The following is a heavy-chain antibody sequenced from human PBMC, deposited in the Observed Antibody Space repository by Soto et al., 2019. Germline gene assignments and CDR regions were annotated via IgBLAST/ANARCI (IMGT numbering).Heavy chain of an antibody. CDR2: ISGSGGST. V-gene: IGHV3-23*01. D-gene: IGHD2-21*02. J-gene: IGHJ6*02. CDR1: GFTFSSYA. Sequence: GGSLRLSCAASGFTFSSYAMSWVRQAPGKGLEWVSAISGSGGSTYYADSVKGRFTISRDNSKNTLYLQMNSLRAEDTAVYYCAKMAYCGGDCYQPYYGMDVWGQGTTVTVSS. CDR3: AKMAYCGGDCYQPYYGMDV.